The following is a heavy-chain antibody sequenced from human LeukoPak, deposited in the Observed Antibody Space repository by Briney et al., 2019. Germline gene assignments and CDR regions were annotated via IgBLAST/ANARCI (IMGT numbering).Heavy chain of an antibody. D-gene: IGHD1-20*01. CDR1: GFTFSTYG. CDR2: ISYDGSKE. Sequence: PGRSLRLSCEASGFTFSTYGVHWVRQAPGQGLEWVAVISYDGSKEYYADSVKGRFTISRDNSKSTLYLQMNSLSAGDTAVYYCARDINSWIINWYFGLWGRGTLVTVSS. CDR3: ARDINSWIINWYFGL. J-gene: IGHJ2*01. V-gene: IGHV3-33*01.